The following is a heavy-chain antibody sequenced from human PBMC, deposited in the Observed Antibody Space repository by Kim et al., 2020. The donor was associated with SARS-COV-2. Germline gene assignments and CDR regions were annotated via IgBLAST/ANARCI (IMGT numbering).Heavy chain of an antibody. Sequence: ASVKVSCKASGYTFTSYAMHWVRQAPGQRLEWMGWINAGNGNTKYSQKFQDRLTITSDTSASTAYMELSSLRSEDTAVYYCARDRNYYDSSGYYDPWGQG. CDR3: ARDRNYYDSSGYYDP. D-gene: IGHD3-22*01. J-gene: IGHJ5*02. CDR1: GYTFTSYA. V-gene: IGHV1-3*01. CDR2: INAGNGNT.